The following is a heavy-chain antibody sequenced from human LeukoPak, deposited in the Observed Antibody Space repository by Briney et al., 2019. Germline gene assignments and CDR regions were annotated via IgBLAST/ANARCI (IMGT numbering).Heavy chain of an antibody. J-gene: IGHJ6*02. CDR3: ARPTRQWYYYGMDV. D-gene: IGHD2-15*01. CDR1: GFTFGDYA. Sequence: GSLRLSCTASGFTFGDYAISWVRQPPGKGLEWIGEINHSGSTNYNPSLKSRVTISVDTSKNQFSLKLSSVTAADTAVYYCARPTRQWYYYGMDVWGQGTTVTVSS. V-gene: IGHV4-34*01. CDR2: INHSGST.